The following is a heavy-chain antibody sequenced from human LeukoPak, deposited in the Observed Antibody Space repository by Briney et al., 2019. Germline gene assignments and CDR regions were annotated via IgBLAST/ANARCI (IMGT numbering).Heavy chain of an antibody. J-gene: IGHJ4*02. CDR2: ISSSSSYI. D-gene: IGHD6-6*01. CDR1: GFTFSSYS. CDR3: ARALPSSPGDDY. Sequence: GGSLRLSCAASGFTFSSYSMNWVRQAPGKGLEWVSSISSSSSYIYYADSVKGRFTISRDNAKNSLYLQMNSLSAEDTAVYYCARALPSSPGDDYWGQGTLVTVSS. V-gene: IGHV3-21*01.